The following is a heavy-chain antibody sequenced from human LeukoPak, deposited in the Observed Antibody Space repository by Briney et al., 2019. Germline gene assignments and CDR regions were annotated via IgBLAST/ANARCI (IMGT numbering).Heavy chain of an antibody. CDR2: ISGSGGST. V-gene: IGHV3-23*01. D-gene: IGHD2-15*01. CDR1: GFIFSSYA. J-gene: IGHJ4*02. CDR3: ARAPRYCSGGSCYAAHFDN. Sequence: GGSLRLSCAASGFIFSSYAMSWVRLAPGKGLEWVSAISGSGGSTYSADSVKGRFTVSRNNSKNTLYLQMNSLRAEDTAVYYCARAPRYCSGGSCYAAHFDNWGQGTLVTVSS.